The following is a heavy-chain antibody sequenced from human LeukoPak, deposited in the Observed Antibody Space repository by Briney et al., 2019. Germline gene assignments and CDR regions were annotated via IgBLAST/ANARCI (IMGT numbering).Heavy chain of an antibody. CDR3: ASGSDCSSTSSPPCMDV. V-gene: IGHV1-8*01. CDR1: GYTFTSYD. CDR2: MNPNSGNT. J-gene: IGHJ6*03. Sequence: ASVKVSCKASGYTFTSYDINWVRQATGQGLEWMGWMNPNSGNTGYAQKFQGRVTMTRNTSISTAYMELSRLRSDDTAVYYCASGSDCSSTSSPPCMDVWGKGTTVTVSS. D-gene: IGHD2-2*01.